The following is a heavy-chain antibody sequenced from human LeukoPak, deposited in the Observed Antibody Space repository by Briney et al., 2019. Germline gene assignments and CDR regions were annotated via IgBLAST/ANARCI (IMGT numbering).Heavy chain of an antibody. CDR2: ISSSGTTI. Sequence: PGGSLRLSCAASGFTFSSYEMNWVRQAPGKGLEWVSYISSSGTTIYYAASVKGRFTISRDNAKNSLYLQMNSLRAEDTAVYYCARGYGSGSSHIEYWGQGTLVTVSS. J-gene: IGHJ4*02. CDR3: ARGYGSGSSHIEY. D-gene: IGHD3-10*01. CDR1: GFTFSSYE. V-gene: IGHV3-48*03.